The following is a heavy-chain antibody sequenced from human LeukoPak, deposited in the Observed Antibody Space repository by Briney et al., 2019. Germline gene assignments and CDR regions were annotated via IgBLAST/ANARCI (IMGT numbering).Heavy chain of an antibody. D-gene: IGHD3-22*01. Sequence: GGSLRLSCAASGFTSSSYVITWVRQDPGKGLEWVSSISGSGGSTYYADSVKGRFTTSRDNSKNTMFLQMNSLRAEDTALYFCAKDIYYYDSRGNPRSKGYLQHWGQGTLVTVSS. V-gene: IGHV3-23*01. CDR1: GFTSSSYV. J-gene: IGHJ1*01. CDR2: ISGSGGST. CDR3: AKDIYYYDSRGNPRSKGYLQH.